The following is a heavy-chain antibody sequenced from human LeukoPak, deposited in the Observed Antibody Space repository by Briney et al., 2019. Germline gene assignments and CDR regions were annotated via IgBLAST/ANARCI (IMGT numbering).Heavy chain of an antibody. Sequence: SETLSLTCTVSGGSISSYYWSWIRQPAGKGLEWIGRIYTSGSTNYNPSLESRVTMSVDTSKNQFSLKLSSVTAADTAVYYCARSTTTGSWNYFDYWGQGTLVTVSS. CDR2: IYTSGST. CDR3: ARSTTTGSWNYFDY. V-gene: IGHV4-4*07. CDR1: GGSISSYY. D-gene: IGHD4-11*01. J-gene: IGHJ4*02.